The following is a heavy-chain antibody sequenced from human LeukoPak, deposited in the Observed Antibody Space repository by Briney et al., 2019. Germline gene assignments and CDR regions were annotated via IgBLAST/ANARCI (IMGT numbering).Heavy chain of an antibody. D-gene: IGHD6-25*01. Sequence: GASVKVSCKASGYTFTGYYMQWVRQAPGQGLEWMGWINPNSGGTNYAQRFQGRVTMTRDTSISTAYMELSGLKSDDTAVYYCARAGGPYDYWGQGTLVTVSS. CDR3: ARAGGPYDY. CDR1: GYTFTGYY. V-gene: IGHV1-2*02. CDR2: INPNSGGT. J-gene: IGHJ4*02.